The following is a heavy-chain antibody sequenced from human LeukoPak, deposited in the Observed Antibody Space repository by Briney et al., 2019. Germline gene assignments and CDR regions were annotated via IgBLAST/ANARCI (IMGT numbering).Heavy chain of an antibody. CDR1: GGSFSGYY. D-gene: IGHD2-2*02. J-gene: IGHJ4*02. CDR3: ARGGYCGSTSCYTNKSQLRY. CDR2: INHSGST. Sequence: SETLSLTCAVYGGSFSGYYWSWIRQPPGKGLEWIGEINHSGSTNYNPSLKSRVTISVDTSKNQFSLKLSSVTAADTAVYYCARGGYCGSTSCYTNKSQLRYWGQGTLVTVSS. V-gene: IGHV4-34*01.